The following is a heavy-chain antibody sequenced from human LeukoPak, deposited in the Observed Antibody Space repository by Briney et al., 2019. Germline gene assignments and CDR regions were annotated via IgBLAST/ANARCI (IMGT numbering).Heavy chain of an antibody. CDR3: TRESGAFSPFGF. V-gene: IGHV4-4*02. CDR1: GGSIMTTSW. D-gene: IGHD1-26*01. Sequence: SGTLSLTCGVSGGSIMTTSWWSWVRQPPNKGLEWIGEFHLSGATNYNPSLESRVTISIDTSKNHLSLELTSVTAADTAMYYCTRESGAFSPFGFWGQGTLVTVSS. J-gene: IGHJ4*02. CDR2: FHLSGAT.